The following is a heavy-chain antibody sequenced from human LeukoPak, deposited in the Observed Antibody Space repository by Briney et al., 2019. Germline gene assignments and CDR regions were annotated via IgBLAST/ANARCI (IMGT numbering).Heavy chain of an antibody. Sequence: SETLSLTCTVSGGSISSYYWSWIRQPPGKGLEWIGYIYYSGSTNYNPSLKSRVTISVDTSKNQFSLKLSSVTAADTAVYYCARHVKEFGDQSGMAWGQGTLVPVSS. CDR1: GGSISSYY. J-gene: IGHJ5*02. D-gene: IGHD4-17*01. CDR3: ARHVKEFGDQSGMA. V-gene: IGHV4-59*08. CDR2: IYYSGST.